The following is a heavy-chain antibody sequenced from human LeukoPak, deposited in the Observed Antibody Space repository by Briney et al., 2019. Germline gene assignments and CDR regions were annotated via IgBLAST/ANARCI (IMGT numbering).Heavy chain of an antibody. V-gene: IGHV4-39*07. CDR2: IYYSGST. D-gene: IGHD5-18*01. CDR1: GGSISTSNYY. J-gene: IGHJ4*02. Sequence: PSETLSLTCTVSGGSISTSNYYWGWIRQPPGKGLEWIGSIYYSGSTYYNPSLKSRVTISVDTSKNQFSLKLSSVTAADTAVYYCARDFSVIQLWTYFDYWGQGTLVTVSS. CDR3: ARDFSVIQLWTYFDY.